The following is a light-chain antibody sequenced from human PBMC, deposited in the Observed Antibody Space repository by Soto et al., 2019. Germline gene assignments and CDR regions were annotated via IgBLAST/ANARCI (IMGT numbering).Light chain of an antibody. V-gene: IGLV2-18*02. J-gene: IGLJ1*01. Sequence: QSVLTQPPSVSGSPGQSVAISCTGTSSDVGSFNRVSWYQQPPGTAPKLLIYEVSSRPSGVPDRFSGSKSGNTASLTISGLQAVYLADYYCHSYTIFRSSVFGTGTLVTVL. CDR3: HSYTIFRSSV. CDR1: SSDVGSFNR. CDR2: EVS.